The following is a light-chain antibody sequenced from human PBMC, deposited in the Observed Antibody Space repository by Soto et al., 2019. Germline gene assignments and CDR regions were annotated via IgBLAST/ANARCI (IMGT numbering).Light chain of an antibody. CDR1: SSDIGGYDY. Sequence: QSALTQPASVSGSPGQSITLSCTGTSSDIGGYDYVSWYQRHPGKAPKLIIYDVNNRPSGVSNRFSGSQSGNTASLTISGFQAEDEADYYCTSYASVSTHVVFGGGTKLTVL. J-gene: IGLJ2*01. CDR3: TSYASVSTHVV. V-gene: IGLV2-14*01. CDR2: DVN.